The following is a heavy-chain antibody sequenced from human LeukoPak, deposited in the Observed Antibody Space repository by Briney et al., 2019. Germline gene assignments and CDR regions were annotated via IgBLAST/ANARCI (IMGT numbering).Heavy chain of an antibody. D-gene: IGHD4-23*01. J-gene: IGHJ4*02. V-gene: IGHV3-7*01. CDR1: AFTFSSYW. CDR3: ARDRGYSSFDY. Sequence: GGSLRLSCEASAFTFSSYWMSWVRQAPGKGLEWVANIKEDGSEINYVDSVKGRFTISRDNANNSLFLQMNSLRVEDTAVYYCARDRGYSSFDYWGQGTLVTVSS. CDR2: IKEDGSEI.